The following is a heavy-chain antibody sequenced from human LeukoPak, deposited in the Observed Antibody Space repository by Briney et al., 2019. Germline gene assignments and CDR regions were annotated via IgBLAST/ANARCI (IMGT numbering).Heavy chain of an antibody. CDR3: ARAPQYSSGLFDY. D-gene: IGHD6-19*01. Sequence: GASVKVCCKASGGTFSSYAISWVRQAPGQGLEWMGRIIPIFGTANYAQKFQGRVTITTDESTSTAYMELSSLRSEDTAVYYCARAPQYSSGLFDYWGQGTLVTVSS. J-gene: IGHJ4*02. CDR1: GGTFSSYA. V-gene: IGHV1-69*05. CDR2: IIPIFGTA.